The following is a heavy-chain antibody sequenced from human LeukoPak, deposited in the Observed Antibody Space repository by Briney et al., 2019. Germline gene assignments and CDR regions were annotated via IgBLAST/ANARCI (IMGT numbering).Heavy chain of an antibody. D-gene: IGHD3-10*01. CDR3: ARVRGHGDMIDS. CDR2: INPSGGTT. CDR1: GYIITTYF. J-gene: IGHJ4*02. Sequence: ASVKVSCKASGYIITTYFMHWVRQAPGQGLEWLGFINPSGGTTGYSQKFQGRVTMTRDTSTNKVYMSLSSLRSEDTAVYYCARVRGHGDMIDSWGQGTLVTVSS. V-gene: IGHV1-46*01.